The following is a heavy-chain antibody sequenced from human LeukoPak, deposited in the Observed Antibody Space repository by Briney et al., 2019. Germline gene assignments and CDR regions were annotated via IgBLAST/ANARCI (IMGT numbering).Heavy chain of an antibody. Sequence: GRSLRLSCAASGFTFDDYAMHWVRQAPGKGLEWVSGISWNSGSIGYADSVKGRFTISRDNAKNSLYLQMNSLRAEDTAVYYCAKVACSSTSCYYRGGWYFDLWGRGTLVTVSS. D-gene: IGHD2-2*01. CDR3: AKVACSSTSCYYRGGWYFDL. CDR2: ISWNSGSI. J-gene: IGHJ2*01. CDR1: GFTFDDYA. V-gene: IGHV3-9*01.